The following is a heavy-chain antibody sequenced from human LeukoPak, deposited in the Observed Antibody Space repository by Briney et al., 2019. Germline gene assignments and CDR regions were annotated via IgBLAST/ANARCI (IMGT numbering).Heavy chain of an antibody. CDR3: AREAGLSYGRGVFDGSDP. J-gene: IGHJ5*02. V-gene: IGHV1-18*01. D-gene: IGHD3-10*02. CDR1: GYTFTSYG. CDR2: ISAYNGNT. Sequence: ASVKVSCKASGYTFTSYGISWVRQAPGQGLEWMGWISAYNGNTNYAQKLQGRVTMTTDTSTSTAYMELRSLRSDDTAVDYCAREAGLSYGRGVFDGSDPGGQGPLVTVSS.